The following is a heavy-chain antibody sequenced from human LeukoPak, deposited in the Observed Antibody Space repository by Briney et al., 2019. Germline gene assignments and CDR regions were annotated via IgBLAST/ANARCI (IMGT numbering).Heavy chain of an antibody. J-gene: IGHJ4*02. Sequence: SETLSLTCAVSGGSISSGGYSWSWIRQPPGKGLEWIGCIYHSGSTYYNPSLKSRVTISVDRSKNQFSLKLSSVTAADTAVYYCARGGGLAGSYYPPFDYWGQGTLVTVSS. CDR3: ARGGGLAGSYYPPFDY. D-gene: IGHD3-10*01. V-gene: IGHV4-30-2*01. CDR1: GGSISSGGYS. CDR2: IYHSGST.